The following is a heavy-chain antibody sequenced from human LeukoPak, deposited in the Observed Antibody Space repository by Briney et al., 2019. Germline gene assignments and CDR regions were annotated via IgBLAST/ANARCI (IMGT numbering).Heavy chain of an antibody. V-gene: IGHV4-34*01. D-gene: IGHD4-11*01. CDR3: ARGGGYSNYRTYYYYYYYMDV. CDR1: GGSFSGYY. J-gene: IGHJ6*03. CDR2: INHSGST. Sequence: SETLSLTCAVYGGSFSGYYWSWIRQPPGKGLEWIGEINHSGSTNYNPSLKSRVTISVDTSKNQFSLKLSSVTAADAAVYYCARGGGYSNYRTYYYYYYYMDVWGKGTTVTVSS.